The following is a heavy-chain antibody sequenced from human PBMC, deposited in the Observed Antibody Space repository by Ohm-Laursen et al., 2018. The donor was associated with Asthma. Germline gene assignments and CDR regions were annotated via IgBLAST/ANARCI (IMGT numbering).Heavy chain of an antibody. CDR3: TTDWGVVVNYGMDV. CDR1: GYTFSRYS. V-gene: IGHV3-15*01. Sequence: SLRLSCAAPGYTFSRYSIHWVRQAPGKGLEWVGRIKSKTDGGTTDYAAPVKGRFTISRDDSKNTLYLQMNSLKTEDTAVYYCTTDWGVVVNYGMDVWGQGTTVTVSS. CDR2: IKSKTDGGTT. J-gene: IGHJ6*02. D-gene: IGHD2-15*01.